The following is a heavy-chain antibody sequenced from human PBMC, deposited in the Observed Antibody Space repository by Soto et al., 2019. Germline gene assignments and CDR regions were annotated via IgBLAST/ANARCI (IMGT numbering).Heavy chain of an antibody. V-gene: IGHV1-3*01. Sequence: QVQLLQSGAEVKKPGASVKVSCKASGYTFTSYAMHWVRQAPGQRLEWMGWINAGNGNRKYSHKFQDRVTITRDTSASTAYKELSSLRSEGTTVYYCAREAWDYWGQGTLVTVSS. J-gene: IGHJ4*02. CDR1: GYTFTSYA. CDR3: AREAWDY. CDR2: INAGNGNR.